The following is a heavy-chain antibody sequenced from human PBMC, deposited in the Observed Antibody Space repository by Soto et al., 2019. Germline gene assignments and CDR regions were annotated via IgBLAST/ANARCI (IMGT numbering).Heavy chain of an antibody. CDR2: ISYDGSNK. CDR3: ARAGGIILDY. Sequence: QVQLVESGGGVVQPGRSLRLSCAASGFTFSSYAMHWVRQAPGKGLEWVAVISYDGSNKYYADSVKGRFTISRDMSKNALYLQMNRLRAEDTAVYYSARAGGIILDYWGQATLVTVSS. J-gene: IGHJ4*02. D-gene: IGHD2-15*01. V-gene: IGHV3-30-3*01. CDR1: GFTFSSYA.